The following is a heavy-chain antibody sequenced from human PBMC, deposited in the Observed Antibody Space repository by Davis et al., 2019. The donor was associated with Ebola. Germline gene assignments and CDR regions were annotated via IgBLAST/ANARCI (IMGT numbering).Heavy chain of an antibody. J-gene: IGHJ6*02. CDR1: GYTFTTFG. Sequence: ASVKVSCKASGYTFTTFGISWVRQAPGQGLEWMGIINPSGGSTSYAQKFQGRVTMTRDTSTSTVYMELSSLRSEDTAVYYCARQDWVSGLLSRKQDYYYYGMDVWGQGTTVTVSS. CDR2: INPSGGST. D-gene: IGHD1-26*01. CDR3: ARQDWVSGLLSRKQDYYYYGMDV. V-gene: IGHV1-46*03.